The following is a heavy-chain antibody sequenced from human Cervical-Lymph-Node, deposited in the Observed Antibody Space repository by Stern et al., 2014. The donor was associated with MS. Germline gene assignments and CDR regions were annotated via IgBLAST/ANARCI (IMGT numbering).Heavy chain of an antibody. CDR2: IVSKTDGGTT. CDR3: GGNAAFDV. Sequence: EVQLVESGGGLVKPGGSLRLSCAASGFTFSKAWMSWVRQAPGKGLEWVGRIVSKTDGGTTLYAAPVKGRFTISRDDSKNTLYLHMNSLETEDTALYFCGGNAAFDVWGQGTMVTVSS. J-gene: IGHJ3*01. V-gene: IGHV3-15*04. CDR1: GFTFSKAW. D-gene: IGHD3-16*01.